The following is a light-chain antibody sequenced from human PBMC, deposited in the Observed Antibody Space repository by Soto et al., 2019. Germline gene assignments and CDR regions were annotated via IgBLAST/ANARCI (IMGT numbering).Light chain of an antibody. V-gene: IGLV4-69*01. CDR1: SGHSNDA. CDR2: VNSDGSH. Sequence: QPVLTQSPSASASLGASVKLTCTLSSGHSNDAIAWHQQQPEKGPRYLMKVNSDGSHNKGDGIPDRFSGSSSGAERYLTIYSLQSEDEADYYCQTWGTGIRVFGGGTKVTVL. CDR3: QTWGTGIRV. J-gene: IGLJ2*01.